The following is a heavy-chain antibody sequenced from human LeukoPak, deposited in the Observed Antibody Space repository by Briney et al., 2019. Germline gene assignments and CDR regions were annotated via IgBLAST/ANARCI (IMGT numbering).Heavy chain of an antibody. CDR2: ISYDGSNK. J-gene: IGHJ4*02. D-gene: IGHD3-10*01. V-gene: IGHV3-30*18. Sequence: GGSLRLSCAASGFTFSSYSMNWVRQAPGKGLEWVAVISYDGSNKYYADSVKGRFTISRDNSKNTLYLQMNSLRAEDTAVYYCAKEGLMVRGVIDYWGQGTLVTVSS. CDR3: AKEGLMVRGVIDY. CDR1: GFTFSSYS.